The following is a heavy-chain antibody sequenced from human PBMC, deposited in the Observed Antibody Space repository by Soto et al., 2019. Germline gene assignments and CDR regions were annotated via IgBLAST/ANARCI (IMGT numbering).Heavy chain of an antibody. CDR3: ARARSSGSYYAMTDY. CDR1: GFTFSSYS. D-gene: IGHD1-26*01. Sequence: PGGSLRLSCAASGFTFSSYSMNWVRQAPGKGLEWVSSISSSSSYIYYADSVKGRFTISRDNAKNSLYLQMNSLRAEDTAVYYCARARSSGSYYAMTDYWGQGTLVTVSS. J-gene: IGHJ4*02. CDR2: ISSSSSYI. V-gene: IGHV3-21*01.